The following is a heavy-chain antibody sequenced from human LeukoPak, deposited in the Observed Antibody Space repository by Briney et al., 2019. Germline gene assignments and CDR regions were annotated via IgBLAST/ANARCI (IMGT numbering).Heavy chain of an antibody. J-gene: IGHJ4*02. V-gene: IGHV3-7*01. D-gene: IGHD3-22*01. CDR1: GFTFSSYE. Sequence: GGSLRLSCAASGFTFSSYEMNWVRQAPGKGLEWVANIKQDGSEKYYVDSVKGRFTISRDNAKNSLYLQMNSLRAEDTALYYCARERVDSSGYYGGFDYWGQGTLVTVSS. CDR3: ARERVDSSGYYGGFDY. CDR2: IKQDGSEK.